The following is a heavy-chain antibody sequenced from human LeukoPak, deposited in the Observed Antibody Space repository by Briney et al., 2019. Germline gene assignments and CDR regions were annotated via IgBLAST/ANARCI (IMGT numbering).Heavy chain of an antibody. Sequence: PGGSLRLSCAASGFTFSSYWMHWVRHAPGKGLVWVSRINSDGSSTSYADSVEGRFTISRDNAKNTLYLQMNSLRAEDTAVYYCAIHSNYYDSSGYYYRVDWGQGTLVTVSS. D-gene: IGHD3-22*01. CDR2: INSDGSST. CDR1: GFTFSSYW. V-gene: IGHV3-74*01. J-gene: IGHJ4*02. CDR3: AIHSNYYDSSGYYYRVD.